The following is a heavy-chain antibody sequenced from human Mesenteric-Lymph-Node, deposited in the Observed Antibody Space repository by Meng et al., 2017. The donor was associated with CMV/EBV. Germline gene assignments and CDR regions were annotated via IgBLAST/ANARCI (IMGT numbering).Heavy chain of an antibody. CDR3: ARGGRRRGYFDS. CDR2: IYYSGSA. CDR1: GGSISKYY. V-gene: IGHV4-59*01. D-gene: IGHD1-1*01. J-gene: IGHJ4*02. Sequence: ESLKISCTVSGGSISKYYWNWIRQAPGKGLEWIGYIYYSGSASYNPSLKSRITMSVDTSKNQFSLRLSSVTAADTAIYYCARGGRRRGYFDSWGQGMLVTVSS.